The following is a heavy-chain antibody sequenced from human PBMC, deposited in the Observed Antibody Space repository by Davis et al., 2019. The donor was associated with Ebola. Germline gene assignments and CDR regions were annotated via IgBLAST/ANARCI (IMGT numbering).Heavy chain of an antibody. CDR3: AVVPGGGYYFDY. V-gene: IGHV4-34*01. J-gene: IGHJ4*02. CDR1: GGSFSGYY. Sequence: SQTLSLTCAVYGGSFSGYYWSWIRQSPGKGLEWIGEINHSGSTNYNPSLKSRVTISVDTSKNQFSLKLSSVTAADTAVYYCAVVPGGGYYFDYWGQGTLVTVSS. D-gene: IGHD3-16*01. CDR2: INHSGST.